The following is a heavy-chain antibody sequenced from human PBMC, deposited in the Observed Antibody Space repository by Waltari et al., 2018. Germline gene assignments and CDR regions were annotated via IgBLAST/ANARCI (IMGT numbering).Heavy chain of an antibody. Sequence: EVQLLESGGGLVQPGGSLRLSCAASGFTFSSYAMSWVRQAPGKGLEWVSVIYSGGSTYYADSVKGRFTISRDNSKNTLYLQMNSLRAEDTAVYYCAKVGAAGSNYWGQGTLVTVSS. D-gene: IGHD6-13*01. J-gene: IGHJ4*02. V-gene: IGHV3-23*03. CDR2: IYSGGST. CDR3: AKVGAAGSNY. CDR1: GFTFSSYA.